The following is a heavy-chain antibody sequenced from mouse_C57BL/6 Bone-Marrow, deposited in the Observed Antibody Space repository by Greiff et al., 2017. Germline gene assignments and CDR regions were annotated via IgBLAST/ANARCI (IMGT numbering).Heavy chain of an antibody. D-gene: IGHD2-13*01. Sequence: VQLQQPGAELVMPGASVKLSCKASGYTFTSYWMHWVKQRPGQGLEWIGAIDPSDSYTNYHQKFKGQFTLPVDKSSRTPYLQLSRLTSEDSAVXYSAREAVDGDYPLNYFDYWGQGTTLTVSS. CDR1: GYTFTSYW. J-gene: IGHJ2*01. CDR2: IDPSDSYT. CDR3: AREAVDGDYPLNYFDY. V-gene: IGHV1-69*01.